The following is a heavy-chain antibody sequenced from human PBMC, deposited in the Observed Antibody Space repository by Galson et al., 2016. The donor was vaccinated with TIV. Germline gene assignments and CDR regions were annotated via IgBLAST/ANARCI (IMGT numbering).Heavy chain of an antibody. CDR2: VYYTGTS. CDR1: GDSVSNAAYY. J-gene: IGHJ3*01. CDR3: AGEHLPHDSLDV. V-gene: IGHV4-31*03. Sequence: TLSLTCSVSGDSVSNAAYYWTWIRQPPGKGLEWIGNVYYTGTSYYNPSLKSRITMSVDTSKNQFSLKLTSVTAADSALYFCAGEHLPHDSLDVWGQGTGVTVSS. D-gene: IGHD3-3*02.